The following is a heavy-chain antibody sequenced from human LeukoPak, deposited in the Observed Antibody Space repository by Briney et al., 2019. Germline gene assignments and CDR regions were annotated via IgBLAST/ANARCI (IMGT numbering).Heavy chain of an antibody. Sequence: GGSLRLSCAASGFTYHHYAIHWVRQVPGKGLEWVSGISWNSAYIGYADSVKGRFTISRDNAKNSVYLQMNSLRAEDTALYYCAKDKAPLYSGYDWDLDFWGQGTMVTVSS. CDR1: GFTYHHYA. CDR3: AKDKAPLYSGYDWDLDF. D-gene: IGHD5-12*01. CDR2: ISWNSAYI. J-gene: IGHJ4*02. V-gene: IGHV3-9*01.